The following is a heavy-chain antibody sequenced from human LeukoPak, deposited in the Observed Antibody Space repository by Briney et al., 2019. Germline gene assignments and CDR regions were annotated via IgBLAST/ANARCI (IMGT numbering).Heavy chain of an antibody. Sequence: GESLKISCKGSGYSFTSYWIGWVRQMPGKGLEWMGIIYPGDSDTRYSPSFQGQVTIPADKSISTAYLQWSSLKASDTAMYYCARPYYYGSGSRGSHYYYMDVWGKGTTVTVSS. D-gene: IGHD3-10*01. CDR1: GYSFTSYW. CDR2: IYPGDSDT. CDR3: ARPYYYGSGSRGSHYYYMDV. J-gene: IGHJ6*03. V-gene: IGHV5-51*01.